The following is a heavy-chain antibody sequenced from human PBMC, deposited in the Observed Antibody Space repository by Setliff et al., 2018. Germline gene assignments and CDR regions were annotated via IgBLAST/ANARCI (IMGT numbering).Heavy chain of an antibody. CDR1: GYTFTSYD. CDR3: ARPMYDILTGPPYGMDV. D-gene: IGHD3-9*01. CDR2: MNPNSGNT. Sequence: GASVKVSCKASGYTFTSYDINWVRQATGQGLEWMGWMNPNSGNTGYAQKFQGRVTMTRNTSISTAYMELSSLRSEDTAVYYCARPMYDILTGPPYGMDVWGQGTTVTSP. J-gene: IGHJ6*02. V-gene: IGHV1-8*01.